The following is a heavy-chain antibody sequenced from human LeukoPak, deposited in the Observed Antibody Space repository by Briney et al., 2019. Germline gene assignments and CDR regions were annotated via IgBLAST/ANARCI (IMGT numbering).Heavy chain of an antibody. J-gene: IGHJ4*02. Sequence: GGSLRLSCAASGFTFSSYSMNWVRQAPGKGNEWVSSIIASGLTISYADSVKGRFTISRDNAKNSLYLQLNSLRGEDTAVYYCARILGLTLDYWGQGSLVTVSS. V-gene: IGHV3-48*01. CDR2: IIASGLTI. CDR3: ARILGLTLDY. CDR1: GFTFSSYS. D-gene: IGHD1-14*01.